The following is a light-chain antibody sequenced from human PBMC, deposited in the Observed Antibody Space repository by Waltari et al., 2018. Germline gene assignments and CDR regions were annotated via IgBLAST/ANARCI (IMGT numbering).Light chain of an antibody. CDR1: SSDVGSYKF. CDR2: EVT. V-gene: IGLV2-23*02. J-gene: IGLJ1*01. Sequence: QSALTQPASVSGSPGPSITISCTGTSSDVGSYKFVSWYQQSPGKAPKFFIYEVTKRPSGVSNRFSGSKSGNTSSLTISGLQAEDEADYYCCSYAGDRTFVFGTGTKVTVL. CDR3: CSYAGDRTFV.